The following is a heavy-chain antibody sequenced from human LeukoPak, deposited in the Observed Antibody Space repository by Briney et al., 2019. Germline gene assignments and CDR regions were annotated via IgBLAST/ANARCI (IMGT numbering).Heavy chain of an antibody. Sequence: GGSLRLSCAASGFTFSSYAMGWVRQAPGKGLEWVSAISGRGGSTYYADSVKGRFTISRDNSKNTLYLQMNSLRAEDTAVYYCARDGVYDSSEEGYFDYWGQGTLVTVSS. J-gene: IGHJ4*02. CDR2: ISGRGGST. CDR1: GFTFSSYA. V-gene: IGHV3-23*01. CDR3: ARDGVYDSSEEGYFDY. D-gene: IGHD3-22*01.